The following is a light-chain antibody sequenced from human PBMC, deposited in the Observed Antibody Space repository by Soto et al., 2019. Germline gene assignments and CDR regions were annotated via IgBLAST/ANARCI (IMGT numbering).Light chain of an antibody. Sequence: QLVLTQSPSASGTPGQRVTISCSGGSSNIGSNYLYWYRQLPGAAPTLVMYKNDQRPSGVPDRFSGSRSGTSASLAISGLRSEDEADYYCATWDDSLSGYVFGTGTKLTVL. CDR2: KND. CDR1: SSNIGSNY. J-gene: IGLJ1*01. CDR3: ATWDDSLSGYV. V-gene: IGLV1-47*01.